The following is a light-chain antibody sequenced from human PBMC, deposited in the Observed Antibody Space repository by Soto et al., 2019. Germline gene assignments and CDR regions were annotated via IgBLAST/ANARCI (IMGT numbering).Light chain of an antibody. CDR3: QQYYSTPRT. CDR2: WAS. Sequence: DIVMTQSPDSLAVSLGERATINCKSSQSVLYSSNNKNYLAWYQQKPGQPPKLLIYWASTRESGVPDRFSGSGFGTDFPPTISSLQAEDGAVYYCQQYYSTPRTFGQGAKVEIK. V-gene: IGKV4-1*01. J-gene: IGKJ1*01. CDR1: QSVLYSSNNKNY.